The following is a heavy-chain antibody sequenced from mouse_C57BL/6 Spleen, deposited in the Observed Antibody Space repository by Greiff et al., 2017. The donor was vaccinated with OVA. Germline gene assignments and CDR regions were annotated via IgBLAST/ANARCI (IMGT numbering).Heavy chain of an antibody. D-gene: IGHD1-1*01. CDR2: ISSGSSTI. CDR1: GFTFSDYG. CDR3: ERLTTVVAPYFDY. Sequence: EVMLVESGGGLVKPGGSLKLSCAASGFTFSDYGMHWVRQAPEKGLEWVAYISSGSSTIYYADTVKGRSTISRDNAKNTLFLQMTSLRSEDTAMYDCERLTTVVAPYFDYWGQGTTLTVSS. V-gene: IGHV5-17*01. J-gene: IGHJ2*01.